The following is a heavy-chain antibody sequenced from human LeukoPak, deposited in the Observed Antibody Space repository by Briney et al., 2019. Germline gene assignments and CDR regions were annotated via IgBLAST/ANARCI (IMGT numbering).Heavy chain of an antibody. V-gene: IGHV3-21*01. Sequence: GGSLRLSCAASGFTFSSYSMNWVRQAPGKGLEWVSSISSSSSYIYYADSVKGRFTISRDSAKNSLYLQMNSLRAEDTAVYYCARERGYSYGYSDYWGQGTLVTVSS. J-gene: IGHJ4*02. D-gene: IGHD5-18*01. CDR3: ARERGYSYGYSDY. CDR2: ISSSSSYI. CDR1: GFTFSSYS.